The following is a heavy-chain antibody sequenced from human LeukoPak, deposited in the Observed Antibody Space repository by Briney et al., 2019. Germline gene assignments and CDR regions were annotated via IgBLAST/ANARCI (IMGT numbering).Heavy chain of an antibody. CDR2: IYRSGST. CDR3: AALGGGS. V-gene: IGHV4-61*02. J-gene: IGHJ5*02. D-gene: IGHD3-10*01. CDR1: GGSISSGSSY. Sequence: SQTLSPTCTVSGGSISSGSSYLSWIRQPAGKGLEWIGRIYRSGSTNYNTSLKSRVTILLDTSKNQFSLKLTSVTAADTAVYYCAALGGGSWGQGTLVTVSS.